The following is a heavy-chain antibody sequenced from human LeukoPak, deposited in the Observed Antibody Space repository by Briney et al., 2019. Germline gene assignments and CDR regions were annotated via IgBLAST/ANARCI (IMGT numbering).Heavy chain of an antibody. Sequence: GGSLKLSCAASGFTFSASAIHWVRQASGKGLEWVGRIRSKPNSYATAYAASVKGRFTISRDDSKNTVYLQMNSLRADDTAVYHCAKGGRRHYGDYVAFWGQRTLVTVSS. D-gene: IGHD4-17*01. J-gene: IGHJ4*02. V-gene: IGHV3-73*01. CDR1: GFTFSASA. CDR3: AKGGRRHYGDYVAF. CDR2: IRSKPNSYAT.